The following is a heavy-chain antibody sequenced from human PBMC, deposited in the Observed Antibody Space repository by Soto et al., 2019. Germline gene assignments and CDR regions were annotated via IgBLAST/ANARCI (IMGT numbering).Heavy chain of an antibody. D-gene: IGHD3-16*01. CDR2: INPPLGTT. CDR3: GGGWTTGATIWGFEY. J-gene: IGHJ4*02. V-gene: IGHV1-69*01. Sequence: QAQPVQTVAEVKRPGSSVKVSCKASGATFSGSAFSWVRRAPGQGLEWMGGINPPLGTTNYAQHLQGRVTITAEESRGTSFVELSSLSSSVTAVYYLGGGWTTGATIWGFEYWGQGTLVTVS. CDR1: GATFSGSA.